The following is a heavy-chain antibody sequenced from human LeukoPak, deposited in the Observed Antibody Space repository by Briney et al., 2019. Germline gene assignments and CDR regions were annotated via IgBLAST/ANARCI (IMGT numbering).Heavy chain of an antibody. V-gene: IGHV3-9*01. J-gene: IGHJ4*02. D-gene: IGHD3-10*01. CDR3: AKAPLWFGELSGYFDY. CDR1: GFTFDDYA. CDR2: ISWNSGSI. Sequence: GGSLRLSCAVSGFTFDDYAMHWVRQAPGKGLEWVSGISWNSGSIGYADSVKGRFTISRDNAKNSLYLQMNSLRAEDTALYYCAKAPLWFGELSGYFDYWGQGTLVTVSS.